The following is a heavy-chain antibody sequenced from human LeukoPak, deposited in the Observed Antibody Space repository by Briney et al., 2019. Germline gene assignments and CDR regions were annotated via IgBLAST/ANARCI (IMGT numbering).Heavy chain of an antibody. CDR2: ISGSSIYI. V-gene: IGHV3-21*01. Sequence: GGSLRLSCATSGFTFSAYSMNWVRQAPGKGLEWVSSISGSSIYINYADSAKGRFTISSDNAKNSLYLQMNSLRAEDTAVYYCARALYDSSGYYFDYWGQGTLVTVSS. J-gene: IGHJ4*02. CDR3: ARALYDSSGYYFDY. CDR1: GFTFSAYS. D-gene: IGHD3-22*01.